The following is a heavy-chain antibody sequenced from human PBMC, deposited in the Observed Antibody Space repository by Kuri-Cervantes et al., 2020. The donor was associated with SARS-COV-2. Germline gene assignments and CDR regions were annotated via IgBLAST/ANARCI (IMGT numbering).Heavy chain of an antibody. D-gene: IGHD3-3*01. CDR2: IYYSGST. V-gene: IGHV4-59*01. Sequence: SETLSLTCTVSGGSISSYYWGWIRQPPGKGLEWIGYIYYSGSTNYNPSLKSRVTISVDTSENQFSLKLSSVTAADTAVYYCARWPSWSGSIDYWGQGTLVTVSS. CDR1: GGSISSYY. CDR3: ARWPSWSGSIDY. J-gene: IGHJ4*02.